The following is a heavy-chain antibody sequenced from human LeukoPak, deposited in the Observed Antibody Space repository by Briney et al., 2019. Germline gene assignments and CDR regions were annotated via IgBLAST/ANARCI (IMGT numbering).Heavy chain of an antibody. CDR1: GGTFSSYA. CDR3: ARGATVTTGFAD. D-gene: IGHD4-17*01. CDR2: IIPIFGTA. V-gene: IGHV1-69*13. Sequence: ASVKVSCKASGGTFSSYAISWVRQAPEKGLGWMGGIIPIFGTANYAQKFQGRVTITADESTSTAYMELSSLRSEDTAVYYCARGATVTTGFADWGQGTLVTVSS. J-gene: IGHJ4*02.